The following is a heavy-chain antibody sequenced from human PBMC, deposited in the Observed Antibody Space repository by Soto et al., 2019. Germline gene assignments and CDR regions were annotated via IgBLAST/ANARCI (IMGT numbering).Heavy chain of an antibody. V-gene: IGHV4-30-4*01. CDR2: IYYSGST. D-gene: IGHD1-1*01. Sequence: QAQLQESGPGVVQPSQTLSLTCTVSGASISSGDHYWTWLRQPPGKGLEWIGYIYYSGSTFYNPSHNRRVTMSIDMSKSQFSLNLRSVTAADTALYYCASSQPKDALDLWGQGTMVIVSS. J-gene: IGHJ3*01. CDR3: ASSQPKDALDL. CDR1: GASISSGDHY.